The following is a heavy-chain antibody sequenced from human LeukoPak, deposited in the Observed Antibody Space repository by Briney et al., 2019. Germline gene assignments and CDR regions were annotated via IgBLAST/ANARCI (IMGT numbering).Heavy chain of an antibody. CDR2: IYYSGST. CDR1: GGSISSYY. CDR3: ARDRDYYYYMDV. Sequence: SETLSLTCTVSGGSISSYYWSWIRQPPGKGLEWIGYIYYSGSTNYNPSLKSRVTISVDTSKNQFSLKLSSVTAADTAVYYCARDRDYYYYMDVWGKGTTVTVSS. J-gene: IGHJ6*03. V-gene: IGHV4-59*01.